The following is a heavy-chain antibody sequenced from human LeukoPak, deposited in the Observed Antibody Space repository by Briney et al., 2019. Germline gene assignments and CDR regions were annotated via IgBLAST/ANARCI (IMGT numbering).Heavy chain of an antibody. CDR2: ISSSGSTI. CDR1: GFTFSSYD. Sequence: GGSLRLSCAASGFTFSSYDMNWVRQAPGKGLEWVSYISSSGSTIYYADSVKGRFTISRDNAKNSLYLQMNSLRAENTAVYYCARDQRFGLAAAGHRAVYNWFDPWGQGTLVTVSS. CDR3: ARDQRFGLAAAGHRAVYNWFDP. D-gene: IGHD6-13*01. V-gene: IGHV3-48*03. J-gene: IGHJ5*02.